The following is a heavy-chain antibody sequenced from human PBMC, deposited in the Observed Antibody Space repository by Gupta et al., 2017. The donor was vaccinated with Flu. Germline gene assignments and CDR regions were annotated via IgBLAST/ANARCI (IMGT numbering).Heavy chain of an antibody. Sequence: EVQLVESGGTLVQPGGSLRLSCAASGLTFSDYWMHWVRQAPGKGLEGVSRITADGRTTSYPDSVKGRFTMSRDNAKNTLYLQISSLTVEDTAVYYCVRGTRGWNGFDYWGQGTLVTVSS. J-gene: IGHJ4*02. CDR1: GLTFSDYW. CDR2: ITADGRTT. D-gene: IGHD1-1*01. CDR3: VRGTRGWNGFDY. V-gene: IGHV3-74*01.